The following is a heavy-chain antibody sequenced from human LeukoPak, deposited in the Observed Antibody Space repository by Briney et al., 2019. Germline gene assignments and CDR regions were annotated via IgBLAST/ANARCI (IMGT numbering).Heavy chain of an antibody. CDR3: ARRGFGEFHSIDY. D-gene: IGHD3-10*01. J-gene: IGHJ4*02. CDR1: GYSFTSYW. Sequence: GESLQISCKGSGYSFTSYWIAWVRPMPGKGLEWMGIIYPGDSDTRYSPSFQGQVTISADKSISTAYLQWSSLKASDTAMYYCARRGFGEFHSIDYWGQGTLVTVSS. V-gene: IGHV5-51*01. CDR2: IYPGDSDT.